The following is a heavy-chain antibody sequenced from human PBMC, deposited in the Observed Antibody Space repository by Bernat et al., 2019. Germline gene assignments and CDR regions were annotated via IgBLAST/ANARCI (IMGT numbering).Heavy chain of an antibody. CDR2: IYYSGST. J-gene: IGHJ5*02. Sequence: QLQLQESGPGLVKPSETLSLTCTVSGGSISSSSYYWGWIRQPPGKGLEWIGSIYYSGSTYYNPSLKSRVTISVDTSKNQFSLKLSSVTAADTAVYYCARHIVPAVSLWFDPWGQGTLVTVSS. CDR3: ARHIVPAVSLWFDP. V-gene: IGHV4-39*01. D-gene: IGHD2-2*01. CDR1: GGSISSSSYY.